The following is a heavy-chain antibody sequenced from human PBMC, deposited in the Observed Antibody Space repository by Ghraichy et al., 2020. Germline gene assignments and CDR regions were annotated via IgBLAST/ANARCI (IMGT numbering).Heavy chain of an antibody. V-gene: IGHV3-23*01. CDR3: AKGSGLITYFDY. J-gene: IGHJ4*02. CDR1: GFTFSGHA. CDR2: IGVRDDNT. D-gene: IGHD3-22*01. Sequence: GGSLRLSCAASGFTFSGHAMSWVRQAPGKGPEWVSGIGVRDDNTYYADSVKGRFTISRDSSRSTLYLQMSSLRGEDTAVYYCAKGSGLITYFDYWGQGTLVTVSS.